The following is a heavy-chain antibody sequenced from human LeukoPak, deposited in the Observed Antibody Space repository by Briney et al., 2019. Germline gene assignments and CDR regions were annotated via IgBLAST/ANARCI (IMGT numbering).Heavy chain of an antibody. V-gene: IGHV3-48*01. CDR3: ARAETLLLWFGEHLDY. CDR2: IDRSSSTI. Sequence: PGGSLRLSCAASGFTFSTYSMNWVRQAPGEGLEWVSYIDRSSSTIYYADSVKGRFTVSRDSAKNSLFLQMNSLRAEDTAVYYCARAETLLLWFGEHLDYWGQGTLVTVSS. J-gene: IGHJ4*02. CDR1: GFTFSTYS. D-gene: IGHD3-10*01.